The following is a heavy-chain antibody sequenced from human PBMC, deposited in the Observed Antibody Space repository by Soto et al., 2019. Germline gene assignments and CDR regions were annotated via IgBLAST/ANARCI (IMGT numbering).Heavy chain of an antibody. CDR1: GFTFSSYA. Sequence: EVQLLESGGGLVQPGGSLRLSCAASGFTFSSYAMSWVRQAPRKGLEWVSDIGRSGGSTDYSDSVKCRFTISRDNSTNTVDLLMNSLRAEDTVVYYCARAYDSRTITSYGYFDLWGRGTLVTVSS. CDR2: IGRSGGST. J-gene: IGHJ2*01. CDR3: ARAYDSRTITSYGYFDL. V-gene: IGHV3-23*01. D-gene: IGHD3-22*01.